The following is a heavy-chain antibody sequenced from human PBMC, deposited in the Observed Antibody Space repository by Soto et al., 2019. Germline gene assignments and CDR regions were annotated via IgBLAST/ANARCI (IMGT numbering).Heavy chain of an antibody. CDR3: AKASGWFGEFDY. CDR2: ISGSGGST. Sequence: EVQLLESGGGLVQPGGSLRLSCAASGFTFSSYAMSWVRQAPGKGLEWVSAISGSGGSTYYADSVKGRFTISRDNSKKPRYLQMNSRGAEDTAVYYCAKASGWFGEFDYWGQGTLVTVSS. D-gene: IGHD3-10*01. J-gene: IGHJ4*02. V-gene: IGHV3-23*01. CDR1: GFTFSSYA.